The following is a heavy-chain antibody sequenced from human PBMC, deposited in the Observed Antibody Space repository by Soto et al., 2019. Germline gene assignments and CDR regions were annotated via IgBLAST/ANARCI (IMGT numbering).Heavy chain of an antibody. CDR1: GFTFGDYA. Sequence: EVQLVESGGGLVQPGRSLRLSCTASGFTFGDYAMSWFRQAPGKGLEGVGFIRSKAYGGTTEYAASVKSRFTISRDDSKSIAYLQINSMKTEDTAVYYCTRAGRHIVVVPAAMLSDYWGQGTLVTVSS. CDR3: TRAGRHIVVVPAAMLSDY. CDR2: IRSKAYGGTT. V-gene: IGHV3-49*03. D-gene: IGHD2-2*01. J-gene: IGHJ4*02.